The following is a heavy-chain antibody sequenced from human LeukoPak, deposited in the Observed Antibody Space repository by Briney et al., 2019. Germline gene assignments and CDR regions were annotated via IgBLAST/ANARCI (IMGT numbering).Heavy chain of an antibody. CDR3: ARTDAAAGFPVEFWFDP. D-gene: IGHD6-13*01. Sequence: SETLSLTCTVSGGSISSYYWSWIRQPPGKGLEWIGYIYYSGSTNYNPSLKSRVTISVDTSKNQFSLKLSSVTAADTAVYYCARTDAAAGFPVEFWFDPWGQGTLVTVSS. CDR1: GGSISSYY. J-gene: IGHJ5*02. V-gene: IGHV4-59*08. CDR2: IYYSGST.